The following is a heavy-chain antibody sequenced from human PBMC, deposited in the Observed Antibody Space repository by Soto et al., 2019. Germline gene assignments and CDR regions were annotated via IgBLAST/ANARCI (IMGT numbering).Heavy chain of an antibody. CDR1: GYTFTSYS. CDR2: ISAYNGNT. D-gene: IGHD2-21*02. Sequence: ASVKVSCKASGYTFTSYSISWVRQAPGQGLEWMGWISAYNGNTNYAQKLQGRVTMTTDTSTSTAYMELRSLRSDDTAVYYCARDNTAVVTAMGYYYYYYGMDVWGQGTTVTVSS. J-gene: IGHJ6*02. V-gene: IGHV1-18*01. CDR3: ARDNTAVVTAMGYYYYYYGMDV.